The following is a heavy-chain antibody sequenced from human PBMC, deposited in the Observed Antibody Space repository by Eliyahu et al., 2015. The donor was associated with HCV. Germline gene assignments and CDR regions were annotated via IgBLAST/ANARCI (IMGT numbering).Heavy chain of an antibody. J-gene: IGHJ4*02. CDR2: INTDGSSR. Sequence: EVQLVESGGGLVKPGGSLRLSXAASGFTFGNHYMXWVRQAPGEGPVWVSRINTDGSSRTYADSVKGRFTISRDNDQNTLFLQMSSLRVEDTAMYYCARDGGTAVPDYWGQGTLVTVSS. V-gene: IGHV3-74*01. D-gene: IGHD6-19*01. CDR1: GFTFGNHY. CDR3: ARDGGTAVPDY.